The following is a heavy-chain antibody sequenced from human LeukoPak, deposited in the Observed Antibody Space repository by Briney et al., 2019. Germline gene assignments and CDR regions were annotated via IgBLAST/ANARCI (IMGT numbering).Heavy chain of an antibody. Sequence: GGPLRLSCAASGFTFRSYIMIWVRQPPGKGLEWVSCISSSSSYIYYADSVKGRFTISRDNAKNSLYLQMNSLRAEDTAVYYCARYLTGSSRPSWGQGTLVTVSS. D-gene: IGHD6-13*01. J-gene: IGHJ5*02. CDR1: GFTFRSYI. CDR3: ARYLTGSSRPS. V-gene: IGHV3-21*01. CDR2: ISSSSSYI.